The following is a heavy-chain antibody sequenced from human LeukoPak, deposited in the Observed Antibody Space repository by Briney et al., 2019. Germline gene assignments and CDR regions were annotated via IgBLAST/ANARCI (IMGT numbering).Heavy chain of an antibody. D-gene: IGHD1-1*01. CDR2: INHSGST. Sequence: PSETLSLTCAVYGGSFSGYYWSWIRQPPGKGLEWIGEINHSGSTNYNPSLKSRVTISVDTSKNQFSLKLSSVTAADTAVYYCARDPIGLAVQLERRGAFDIWGQGTMVTVSS. CDR1: GGSFSGYY. CDR3: ARDPIGLAVQLERRGAFDI. V-gene: IGHV4-34*01. J-gene: IGHJ3*02.